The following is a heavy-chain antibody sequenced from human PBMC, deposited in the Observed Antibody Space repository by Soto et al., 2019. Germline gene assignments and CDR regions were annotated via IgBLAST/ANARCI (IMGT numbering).Heavy chain of an antibody. D-gene: IGHD6-19*01. Sequence: PGGSLRLSCAAPGFTFRNYVMGWVRQAPGKGLEWGSVISGDGATTYYSDSVKGRFTISRDNSKDMLYLQMKSLRAEDTALYYCTKREQQWLVRWGQGTLVTVSA. CDR1: GFTFRNYV. V-gene: IGHV3-23*01. CDR2: ISGDGATT. J-gene: IGHJ4*02. CDR3: TKREQQWLVR.